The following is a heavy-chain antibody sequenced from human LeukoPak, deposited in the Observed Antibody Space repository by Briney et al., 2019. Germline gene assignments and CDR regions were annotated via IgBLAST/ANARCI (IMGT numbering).Heavy chain of an antibody. CDR3: ARERYCSSTSCEHYYYYYYMDV. J-gene: IGHJ6*03. CDR2: IKQDGSEK. Sequence: GGSLRLSCAASGFTFSSYWMSWVRQAPGKGLEWVANIKQDGSEKYYVDSVKGRFTISRDNAKNPLYLQMNSLRAEDTAVYYCARERYCSSTSCEHYYYYYYMDVWGKGTTVTVSS. V-gene: IGHV3-7*01. D-gene: IGHD2-2*01. CDR1: GFTFSSYW.